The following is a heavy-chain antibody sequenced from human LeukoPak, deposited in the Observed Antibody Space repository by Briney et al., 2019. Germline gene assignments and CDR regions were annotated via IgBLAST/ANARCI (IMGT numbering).Heavy chain of an antibody. CDR3: SRAYSTGWLGINDY. D-gene: IGHD6-19*01. J-gene: IGHJ4*02. CDR2: IRNKANGGTA. V-gene: IGHV3-49*04. Sequence: GGSLRLSCTASGFTFSDYAMTWVRQAPGKGREWVGFIRNKANGGTADYAASVKGRFTISRDDSKTIAYLQMNSLKTEDTAVYFCSRAYSTGWLGINDYWGQGALVTVSS. CDR1: GFTFSDYA.